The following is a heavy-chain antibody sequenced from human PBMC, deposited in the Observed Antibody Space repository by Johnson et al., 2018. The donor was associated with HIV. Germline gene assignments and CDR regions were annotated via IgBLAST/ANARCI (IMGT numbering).Heavy chain of an antibody. CDR3: STDVTDTVTTYYNAFDV. CDR1: GFIFNTFG. D-gene: IGHD4-11*01. Sequence: VQLVESGGGVVQPGGSLRLSCAASGFIFNTFGMHWVRQAPGKGLEWVGRIRSKTDGGTTEYAAPVKGRFTISRDDSKNTLYLQMNSLKTEDTAVYYCSTDVTDTVTTYYNAFDVWGQGTMVTVSS. CDR2: IRSKTDGGTT. J-gene: IGHJ3*01. V-gene: IGHV3-15*01.